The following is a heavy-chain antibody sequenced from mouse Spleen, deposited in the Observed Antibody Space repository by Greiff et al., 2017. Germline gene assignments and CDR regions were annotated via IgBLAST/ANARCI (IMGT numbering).Heavy chain of an antibody. CDR2: ISSGSSTI. CDR3: ARRDYGSSAPYFDV. V-gene: IGHV5-17*01. Sequence: EVKLVESGGGLVKPGGSLKLSCAASGFTFSDYGMHWVRQAPEKGLEWVAYISSGSSTIYYADTVKGRFTISRDNAKNTLFLQMTSLRSEDTAMYYCARRDYGSSAPYFDVWGTGTTVTVSS. CDR1: GFTFSDYG. J-gene: IGHJ1*03. D-gene: IGHD1-1*01.